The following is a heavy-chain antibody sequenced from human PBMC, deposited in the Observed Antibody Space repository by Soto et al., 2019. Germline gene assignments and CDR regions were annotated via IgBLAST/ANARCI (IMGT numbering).Heavy chain of an antibody. CDR1: GGSISSYY. V-gene: IGHV4-59*08. D-gene: IGHD3-10*01. CDR3: ARHSVLLWFGESRNHFDY. Sequence: SETLSLTCTVSGGSISSYYWSWIRQPPGKGLEWIGYIYYSGSTNYNPSLKSRVTISVDTSKNQFSLKLSSVTAADTAVYYCARHSVLLWFGESRNHFDYWALVTLVSVS. CDR2: IYYSGST. J-gene: IGHJ4*02.